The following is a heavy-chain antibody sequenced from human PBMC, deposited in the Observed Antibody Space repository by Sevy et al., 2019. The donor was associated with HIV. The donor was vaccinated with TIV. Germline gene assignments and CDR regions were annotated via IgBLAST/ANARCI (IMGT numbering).Heavy chain of an antibody. D-gene: IGHD3-10*01. J-gene: IGHJ2*01. CDR3: ARRGRGGVYWHFDL. CDR2: ISSSGSSQ. V-gene: IGHV3-74*01. CDR1: GFNLSSDW. Sequence: GGSLRLSCVASGFNLSSDWMHWVRQVPGKGLVWVSRISSSGSSQAYADSVKGRFTISRDNAKNTVYLLLKSLRAEDTAVYYCARRGRGGVYWHFDLWGRGSLVTVSS.